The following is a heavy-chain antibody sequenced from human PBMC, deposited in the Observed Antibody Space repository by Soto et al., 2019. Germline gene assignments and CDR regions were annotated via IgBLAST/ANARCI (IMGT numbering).Heavy chain of an antibody. Sequence: PGGSLRLSCAASGFTFSSYWMRWVRQAPGEGLMWVSRINPDGSTTSYADSVKGRFTISRGNAKNTLYLQMNSLRVEDTAVYYCARVPTTVTTPGMDVWGQGTTVTAP. CDR1: GFTFSSYW. CDR3: ARVPTTVTTPGMDV. D-gene: IGHD4-4*01. J-gene: IGHJ6*02. CDR2: INPDGSTT. V-gene: IGHV3-74*01.